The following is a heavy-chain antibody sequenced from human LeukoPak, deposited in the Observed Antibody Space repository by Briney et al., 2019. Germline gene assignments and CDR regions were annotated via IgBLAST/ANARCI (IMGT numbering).Heavy chain of an antibody. CDR1: GYSFTSYW. D-gene: IGHD4-11*01. CDR2: IYPGDSDT. CDR3: ATTTVTNYYWETSYYFDY. V-gene: IGHV5-51*01. Sequence: GESLKSSCKGSGYSFTSYWIGWVRQMPGKCLEWMGIIYPGDSDTRYSPSFQGQVTISADKSISTAYLQWSSLKASDTAMYYCATTTVTNYYWETSYYFDYWGQGTLVTVSS. J-gene: IGHJ4*02.